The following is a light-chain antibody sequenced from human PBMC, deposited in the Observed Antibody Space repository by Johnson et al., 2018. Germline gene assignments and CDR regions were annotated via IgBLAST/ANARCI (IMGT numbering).Light chain of an antibody. J-gene: IGLJ1*01. V-gene: IGLV1-51*02. CDR3: GAWDTSLRAGNV. CDR1: SSNIGNNY. CDR2: ENN. Sequence: QSVLTQPPSVSAAPGQKVTISCSGSSSNIGNNYVSWYQQLPGTAPKLLIYENNKRPSGIPDRFSGSKSGTSATLGITGLQTGDEVDYYFGAWDTSLRAGNVFGTGTKVSVL.